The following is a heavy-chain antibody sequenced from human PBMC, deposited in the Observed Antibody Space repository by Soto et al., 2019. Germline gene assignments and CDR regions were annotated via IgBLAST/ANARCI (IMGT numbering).Heavy chain of an antibody. CDR2: ISGSGGSI. Sequence: GGSLRLSCAASGFTFSSYAMTWVRQAPGKGLECVSIISGSGGSIYYADSVKGRFTISRDNSKNKVFLQMNSLRAEDTAVYYCAKGSGWDLKSLGRYGVDVWGQGTTVTVSS. CDR1: GFTFSSYA. V-gene: IGHV3-23*01. D-gene: IGHD1-26*01. CDR3: AKGSGWDLKSLGRYGVDV. J-gene: IGHJ6*02.